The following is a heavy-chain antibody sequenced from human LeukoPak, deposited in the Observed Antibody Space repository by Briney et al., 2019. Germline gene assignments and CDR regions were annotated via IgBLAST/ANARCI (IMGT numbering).Heavy chain of an antibody. Sequence: GGSLRLSCAASGFTFSSYGMHWVRQAPGKGLEWVAVIWYDGSNKYYADSVKGRFTISRDNSKNTLYLQMNSLSAEDTAVYYCARDIVVPAAIPYYYYGMDVWGQGTTVTVSS. CDR3: ARDIVVPAAIPYYYYGMDV. D-gene: IGHD2-2*01. CDR2: IWYDGSNK. CDR1: GFTFSSYG. J-gene: IGHJ6*02. V-gene: IGHV3-33*01.